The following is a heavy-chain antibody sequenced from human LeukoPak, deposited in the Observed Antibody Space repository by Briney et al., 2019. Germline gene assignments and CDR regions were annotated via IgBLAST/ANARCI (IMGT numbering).Heavy chain of an antibody. D-gene: IGHD3-22*01. Sequence: SETLSLTCTVSGGSISSYYWSWIRQPPGKGLEWIGYIYYSGSTNYNPSLKSRVTISVDTSKNQFSLKLSSVTAADTAVYYCARHERINMIVDAFDIWGQGTMVTVSS. CDR1: GGSISSYY. CDR3: ARHERINMIVDAFDI. CDR2: IYYSGST. J-gene: IGHJ3*02. V-gene: IGHV4-59*08.